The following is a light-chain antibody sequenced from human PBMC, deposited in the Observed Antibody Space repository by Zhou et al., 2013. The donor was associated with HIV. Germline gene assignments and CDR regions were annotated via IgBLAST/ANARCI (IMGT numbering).Light chain of an antibody. CDR2: KAS. V-gene: IGKV1-5*03. CDR1: QNINYW. CDR3: QHYNSYSCS. Sequence: DIQMTQSPSTLSASVGDRVTITCRASQNINYWLAWYQQKPGKAPKLLIYKASTLESEVPSRFSGSGSGTEFTLTISSLQPDDFATYYCQHYNSYSCSFGQGTKLEIK. J-gene: IGKJ2*04.